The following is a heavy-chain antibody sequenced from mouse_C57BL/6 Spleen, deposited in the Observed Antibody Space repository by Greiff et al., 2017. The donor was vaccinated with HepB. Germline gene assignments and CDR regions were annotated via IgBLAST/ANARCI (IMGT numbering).Heavy chain of an antibody. J-gene: IGHJ3*01. CDR3: ARGGITTDGPLAY. Sequence: QVHVKQSGAELARPGASVKLSCKASGYTFTSYGISWVKQRTGQGLEWIGEIYPRSGNTYYNEKFKGKATLTADKSSSTAYMELRSLTSEDSAVYFCARGGITTDGPLAYWGQGTLVTVSA. CDR1: GYTFTSYG. D-gene: IGHD1-2*01. V-gene: IGHV1-81*01. CDR2: IYPRSGNT.